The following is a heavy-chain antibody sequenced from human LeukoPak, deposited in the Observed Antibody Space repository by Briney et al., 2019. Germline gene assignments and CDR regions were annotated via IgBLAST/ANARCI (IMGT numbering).Heavy chain of an antibody. Sequence: GGSLRLSCAASGFTFSNAWMSWVRQAPGKGLEWVGRIKSKTDGGTTDYAAPVKGRFTISRDDSKNTLYLQMNSLKTEDTAVYYCTAHSSGGYTYYFDYWGQGTLVTVSS. J-gene: IGHJ4*02. D-gene: IGHD6-19*01. CDR1: GFTFSNAW. CDR3: TAHSSGGYTYYFDY. V-gene: IGHV3-15*01. CDR2: IKSKTDGGTT.